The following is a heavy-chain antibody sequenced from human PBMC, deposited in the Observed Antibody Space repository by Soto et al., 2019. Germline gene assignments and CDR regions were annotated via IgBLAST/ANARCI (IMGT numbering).Heavy chain of an antibody. CDR1: GYTFTNYG. CDR3: ARKGAVTTPLGY. CDR2: ISAYNGHT. D-gene: IGHD4-17*01. V-gene: IGHV1-18*01. J-gene: IGHJ4*02. Sequence: QVQLVQSGPEVKKPGASVKVSCKASGYTFTNYGFNWVRQAPGQGLEWMGWISAYNGHTKYSQIFQASVIMPTDSSTSTAYMELWSLTSDDTAVYYCARKGAVTTPLGYLGQVTFVTVSS.